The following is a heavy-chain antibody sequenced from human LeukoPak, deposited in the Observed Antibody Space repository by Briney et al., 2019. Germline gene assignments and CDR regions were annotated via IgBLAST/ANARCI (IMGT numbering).Heavy chain of an antibody. J-gene: IGHJ4*02. CDR1: GGSIGSSSYY. D-gene: IGHD2-2*02. Sequence: SETLSLTCTVSGGSIGSSSYYWGWIRQPPGKGLEWIGSIYYSGSTYYNPSLKSRVTISVDTSKNQFSLKLSSVTAADTAVYYCARHGYCSSTSCYTSYFDYWGQGTLVTVSS. CDR3: ARHGYCSSTSCYTSYFDY. CDR2: IYYSGST. V-gene: IGHV4-39*01.